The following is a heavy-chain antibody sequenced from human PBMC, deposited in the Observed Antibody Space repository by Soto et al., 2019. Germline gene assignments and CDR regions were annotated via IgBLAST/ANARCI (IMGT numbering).Heavy chain of an antibody. V-gene: IGHV3-23*01. D-gene: IGHD3-22*01. J-gene: IGHJ4*02. CDR2: ISGGGGNT. CDR1: GFTFSSYG. Sequence: EVQLLESGGGLVQPGGSLRLSCAASGFTFSSYGMSWVRQAPGKGLEWVSTISGGGGNTYYADSVRGRFSISRDNPKNTLYLQMNSLRVDDTAVFYCGNLITVPGGYWGQGTLVAGSS. CDR3: GNLITVPGGY.